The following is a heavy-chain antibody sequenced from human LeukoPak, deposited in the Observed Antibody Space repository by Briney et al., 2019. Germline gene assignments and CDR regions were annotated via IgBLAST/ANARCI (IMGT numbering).Heavy chain of an antibody. Sequence: PGGSLRLSCAASGFTFTSYWMHWVRQAPGKGLVWVSRVDGDGSTTTHADSVKGRFTISRDNAKNTLYLQMNSLRAEDTAVYYCARPQHGDLYAFDIWGQGTMVTVSS. CDR1: GFTFTSYW. J-gene: IGHJ3*02. D-gene: IGHD4-17*01. CDR3: ARPQHGDLYAFDI. V-gene: IGHV3-74*01. CDR2: VDGDGSTT.